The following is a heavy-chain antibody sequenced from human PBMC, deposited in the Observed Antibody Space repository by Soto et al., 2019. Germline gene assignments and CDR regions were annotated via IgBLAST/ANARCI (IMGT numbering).Heavy chain of an antibody. CDR1: GGTFSSYA. D-gene: IGHD3-3*01. V-gene: IGHV1-69*13. CDR3: ADTYYDFWSGYPPSYYYGMDV. CDR2: IIPIFGTA. J-gene: IGHJ6*02. Sequence: GASVKVSCKASGGTFSSYAISWVRQAPGQGLEWMGGIIPIFGTANYAQKFQGRVSITADESTSTAYMELSSLRSEDTAVYYCADTYYDFWSGYPPSYYYGMDVWGQGTTVTVSS.